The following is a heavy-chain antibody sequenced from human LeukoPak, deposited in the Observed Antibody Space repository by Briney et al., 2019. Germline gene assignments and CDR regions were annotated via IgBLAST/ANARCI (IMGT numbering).Heavy chain of an antibody. CDR2: ISGSCGST. CDR3: AKDGNEIVVVPAAITTPYYYYGMDV. Sequence: PGGSLRLSCAASGFPFSSYAMSWVRQAPGRGLEWVSAISGSCGSTSYADSVKGRFTISRDKSKNTLYLQMNSLRAEDTAVYYCAKDGNEIVVVPAAITTPYYYYGMDVWGQGTTVTVSS. J-gene: IGHJ6*02. V-gene: IGHV3-23*01. D-gene: IGHD2-2*01. CDR1: GFPFSSYA.